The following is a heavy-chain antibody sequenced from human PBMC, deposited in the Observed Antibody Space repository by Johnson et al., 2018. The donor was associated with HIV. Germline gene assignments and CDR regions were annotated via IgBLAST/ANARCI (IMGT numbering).Heavy chain of an antibody. V-gene: IGHV3-30*04. J-gene: IGHJ3*02. CDR3: ARGLIDYGDSQAFDI. CDR1: GFTFSSYA. D-gene: IGHD4-17*01. CDR2: ISYDGSNK. Sequence: QVQLVESGGGVVQPGRSLRLSCAASGFTFSSYAMHWVRQAPGKGLEWVAVISYDGSNKYYTDSVKGRFTISRDHSKNTLYLQMNSLRAEDTAVYYGARGLIDYGDSQAFDIWGQGTMVTVSS.